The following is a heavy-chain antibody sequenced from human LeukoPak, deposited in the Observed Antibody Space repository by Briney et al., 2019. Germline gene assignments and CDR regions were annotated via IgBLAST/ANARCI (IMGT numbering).Heavy chain of an antibody. CDR1: GGSISSSSYY. V-gene: IGHV4-39*01. D-gene: IGHD6-13*01. Sequence: PSETLSLTCTVSGGSISSSSYYWGWIRQPPGKGLEWIGSIYYSGSTYYNPSLKSRVTISVDTSKNQFSLKLSSVPAADTAVYYCARRTTHPISHLQQLDYWGQGTLVTVSS. CDR2: IYYSGST. J-gene: IGHJ4*02. CDR3: ARRTTHPISHLQQLDY.